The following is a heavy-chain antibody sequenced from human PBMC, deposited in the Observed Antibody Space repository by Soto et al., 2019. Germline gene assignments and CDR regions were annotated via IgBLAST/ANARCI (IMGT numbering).Heavy chain of an antibody. D-gene: IGHD3-10*01. CDR1: GGSISISSYY. J-gene: IGHJ6*02. CDR3: ARLQGSGTMVRGVILTHYYYYGMDV. V-gene: IGHV4-39*01. Sequence: PSETLSLTCTVSGGSISISSYYWCGIRQPPGKGLEWIGSIYYSGSTYYNPSLKSRVTISVDTSKNQFSLKLSSVTAADTAVYYCARLQGSGTMVRGVILTHYYYYGMDVWGQGTTVTVSS. CDR2: IYYSGST.